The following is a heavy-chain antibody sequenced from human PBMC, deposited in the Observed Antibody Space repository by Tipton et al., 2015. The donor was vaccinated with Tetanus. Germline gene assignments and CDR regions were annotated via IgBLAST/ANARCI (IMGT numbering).Heavy chain of an antibody. CDR2: TYYRSKWSN. CDR1: GDRLSSDIAA. D-gene: IGHD2-2*01. J-gene: IGHJ4*02. V-gene: IGHV6-1*01. CDR3: ARGYAGGAWDV. Sequence: GLVKPSQTLPVTCVISGDRLSSDIAAWYWIRQSPSRGLEWLGRTYYRSKWSNDYAVSVKSRVTITSDTSKNQFSLQLGSVTPEDTAVYYCARGYAGGAWDVWGQGTLVTVSS.